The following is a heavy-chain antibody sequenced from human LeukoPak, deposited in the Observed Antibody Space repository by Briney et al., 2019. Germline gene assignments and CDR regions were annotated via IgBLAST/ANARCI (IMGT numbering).Heavy chain of an antibody. D-gene: IGHD6-25*01. CDR3: TRDASSGLFDY. Sequence: RASVEVSCKASGYTFTSYGISWVRQAPGQGLEWMGWISAYNGNTNYAQKLQGRVTMTTDTSTSTAYMELRSLRSDDTAVYYCTRDASSGLFDYWGQGTLVTVSS. CDR1: GYTFTSYG. V-gene: IGHV1-18*04. CDR2: ISAYNGNT. J-gene: IGHJ4*02.